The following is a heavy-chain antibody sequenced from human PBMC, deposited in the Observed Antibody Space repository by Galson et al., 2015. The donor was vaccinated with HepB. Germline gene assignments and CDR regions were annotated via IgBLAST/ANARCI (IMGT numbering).Heavy chain of an antibody. CDR1: GFTFSSYA. Sequence: SLRLSCAASGFTFSSYAMHWVRQAPGKGLEWVAVISYDGSNKYYADSVKGRFTISRDNSKNTLYLQMNSLRAEDTAVYYCARVGILWFGEPHHHNWFDPWGQGTLVTVSS. CDR2: ISYDGSNK. V-gene: IGHV3-30*04. D-gene: IGHD3-10*01. J-gene: IGHJ5*02. CDR3: ARVGILWFGEPHHHNWFDP.